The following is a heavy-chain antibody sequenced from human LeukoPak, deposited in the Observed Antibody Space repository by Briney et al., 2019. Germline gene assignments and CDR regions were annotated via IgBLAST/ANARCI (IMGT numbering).Heavy chain of an antibody. J-gene: IGHJ4*02. V-gene: IGHV3-66*01. Sequence: PGGSLRLSCAASGFTVSSNYMSWVRQAPGKGLEWVSVIYSGGSTYYADSVKGRFTISRDNSKNTLYLQVNSLRAEDTAVYYRARESGSSGYTFDYWGQGTLVTVSS. CDR3: ARESGSSGYTFDY. CDR1: GFTVSSNY. D-gene: IGHD3-22*01. CDR2: IYSGGST.